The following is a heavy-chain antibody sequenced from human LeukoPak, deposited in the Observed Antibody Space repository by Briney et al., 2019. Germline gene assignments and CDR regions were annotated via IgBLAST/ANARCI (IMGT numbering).Heavy chain of an antibody. CDR1: GYXFTSYW. D-gene: IGHD2-21*02. CDR2: IDPSDSYT. Sequence: GESLKISCKGSGYXFTSYWISWVRQMPGKGLEWMGRIDPSDSYTNYSPSFQGHVTISADKSISTAYLQWSSLKASDTAMYYCAREPLSCGGDCYSNYWGQGTLVTVSS. V-gene: IGHV5-10-1*01. J-gene: IGHJ4*02. CDR3: AREPLSCGGDCYSNY.